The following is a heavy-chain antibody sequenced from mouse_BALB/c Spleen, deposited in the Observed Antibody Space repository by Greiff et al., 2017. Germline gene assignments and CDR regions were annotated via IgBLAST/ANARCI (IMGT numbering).Heavy chain of an antibody. CDR2: ISSGSSTI. CDR3: AREGGLEFAMDY. CDR1: GFTFSSFG. V-gene: IGHV5-17*02. J-gene: IGHJ4*01. Sequence: EVKLVESGGGLVQPGGSRKLSCAASGFTFSSFGMHWVRQDPEKGLEWVAYISSGSSTIYYADTVKGRFTISRDNPKNTLYLQMTSLRSEDTAMYYCAREGGLEFAMDYWGQGTTVTVSS. D-gene: IGHD2-13*01.